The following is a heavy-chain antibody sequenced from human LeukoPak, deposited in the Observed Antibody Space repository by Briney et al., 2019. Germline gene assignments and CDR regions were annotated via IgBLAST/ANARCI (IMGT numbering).Heavy chain of an antibody. CDR3: ARVSWISYYYYMDV. CDR1: RYTFTGYY. V-gene: IGHV1-2*02. D-gene: IGHD5-12*01. CDR2: INPNSGGT. Sequence: ASVKVSCKASRYTFTGYYMHWVRQAPGQGRECMGWINPNSGGTNYAQKFQGRVTMTRDTSISTAYMELSRLRSDDTAVYYCARVSWISYYYYMDVWGKGTTVTVSS. J-gene: IGHJ6*03.